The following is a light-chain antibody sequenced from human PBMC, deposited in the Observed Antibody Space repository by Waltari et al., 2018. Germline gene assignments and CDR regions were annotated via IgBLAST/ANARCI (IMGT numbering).Light chain of an antibody. V-gene: IGLV2-23*01. CDR1: SSDVGSYNL. CDR2: EGS. Sequence: QSALTQPASVSGSPGQSIPISCTGPSSDVGSYNLVSWYQQHPGKAPKLMIYEGSKRPSGVSNRFSGSKSGNTASLTISGLQAEDEADYYCCSYAGSSIVVFGGGTKLTVL. CDR3: CSYAGSSIVV. J-gene: IGLJ2*01.